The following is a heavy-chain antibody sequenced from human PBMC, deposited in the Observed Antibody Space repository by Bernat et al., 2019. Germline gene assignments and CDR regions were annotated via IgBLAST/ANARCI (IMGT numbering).Heavy chain of an antibody. Sequence: EVQLVESGGDFIQPGGSLRLSCAASGFTFSTYWMHWVRQAPGKGLVWVSRINGDGSLLTYADSVKGRFTISRDNAKNRLYLQMNTLRAEDTAMYYCVRALGDYWGQGTLITVSS. CDR2: INGDGSLL. D-gene: IGHD3-16*01. CDR1: GFTFSTYW. V-gene: IGHV3-74*03. J-gene: IGHJ4*02. CDR3: VRALGDY.